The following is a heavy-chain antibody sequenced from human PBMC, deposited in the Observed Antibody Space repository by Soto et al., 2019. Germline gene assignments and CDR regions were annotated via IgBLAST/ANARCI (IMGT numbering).Heavy chain of an antibody. D-gene: IGHD3-22*01. CDR3: ARGGTITMIVVDNTAEAFDI. J-gene: IGHJ3*02. CDR1: GGSVSSGSYY. V-gene: IGHV4-61*01. Sequence: SETLSLTCTVSGGSVSSGSYYWSGIRQPPGKGLEWIGYIYYSGSTNYNPSLKSRVTISVDTSKNQFSLKLSSVTAADTAVYYCARGGTITMIVVDNTAEAFDIWGQGTMFTVS. CDR2: IYYSGST.